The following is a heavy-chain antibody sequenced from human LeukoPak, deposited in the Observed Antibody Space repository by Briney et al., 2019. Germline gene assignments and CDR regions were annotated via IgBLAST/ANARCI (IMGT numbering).Heavy chain of an antibody. CDR1: GGSFSGYY. D-gene: IGHD1-26*01. V-gene: IGHV4-34*01. CDR3: ARARIVGARFDY. J-gene: IGHJ4*02. CDR2: INHSGST. Sequence: SETLSLTCAAYGGSFSGYYWSWIRQPPGKGLEWIGEINHSGSTNYNPSLKSRVTISVDTSKNQFSLKLSSVTAADTAVYYCARARIVGARFDYWGQGTLVTVSS.